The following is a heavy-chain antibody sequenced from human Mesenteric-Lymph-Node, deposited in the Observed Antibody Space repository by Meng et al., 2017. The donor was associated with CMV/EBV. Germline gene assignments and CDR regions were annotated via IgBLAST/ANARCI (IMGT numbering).Heavy chain of an antibody. CDR1: GFTFSRYP. V-gene: IGHV3-48*04. CDR2: VTSSGSTI. CDR3: VRVSDYYGSGSFYDHYGMDV. J-gene: IGHJ6*02. Sequence: GESLKISCAASGFTFSRYPMNWVRQAPGKGLEWVSYVTSSGSTINYADSVKGRFTISRDNAKNSLYLQMSSLRAEDTAVYYCVRVSDYYGSGSFYDHYGMDVWGQGTTVTVSS. D-gene: IGHD3-10*01.